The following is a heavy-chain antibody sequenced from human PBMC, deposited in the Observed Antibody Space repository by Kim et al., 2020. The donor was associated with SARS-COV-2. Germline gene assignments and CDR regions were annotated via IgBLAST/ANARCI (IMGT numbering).Heavy chain of an antibody. Sequence: GGSLRLSCAASGFTFSSYGMHWVRQAPGKGLEWVAVISYDGSNKYYADSVKGRFTIPRDNSKNTLYLQMNSLRAEDTAVYYGAKEAKWEHYFDYWGQGTLVTVSS. J-gene: IGHJ4*02. CDR1: GFTFSSYG. D-gene: IGHD1-26*01. CDR3: AKEAKWEHYFDY. CDR2: ISYDGSNK. V-gene: IGHV3-30*18.